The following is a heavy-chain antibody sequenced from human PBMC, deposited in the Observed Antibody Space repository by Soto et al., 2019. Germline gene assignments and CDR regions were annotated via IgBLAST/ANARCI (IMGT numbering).Heavy chain of an antibody. D-gene: IGHD2-15*01. Sequence: GGSLRLSCAASGFTFSSYAMHWVRQAPGKGLEYVSAISSNGGSTYYANSVKGRFTISRDNSKNTLYLQMGSLRAEDMAVYYCASAVVVAATPSSAIGAFDIWGQGTMVTVSS. CDR3: ASAVVVAATPSSAIGAFDI. V-gene: IGHV3-64*01. CDR1: GFTFSSYA. CDR2: ISSNGGST. J-gene: IGHJ3*02.